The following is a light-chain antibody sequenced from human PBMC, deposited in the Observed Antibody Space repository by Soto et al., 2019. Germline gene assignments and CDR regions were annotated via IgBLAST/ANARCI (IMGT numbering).Light chain of an antibody. V-gene: IGKV1-5*03. CDR2: KAS. CDR1: QSISSW. J-gene: IGKJ4*01. Sequence: DMQITQVPYTLSTSVGDRVTITCRASQSISSWLAWYQQKPGKAPKILIYKASSLESGGPSRFSGSGSGKEFTLTISSLQPDDVATYYCQQYNNYPTFGGGTKVDIK. CDR3: QQYNNYPT.